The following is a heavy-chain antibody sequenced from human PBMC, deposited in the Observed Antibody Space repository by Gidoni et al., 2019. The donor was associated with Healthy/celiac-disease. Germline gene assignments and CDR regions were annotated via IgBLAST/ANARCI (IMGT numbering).Heavy chain of an antibody. Sequence: QVPLVQSGAEVKTPGASVTVSCKPSGSTFTGYYMHWLRPAPGKGLEWMGWINPNSGGTNYAQKCQGRVTMTRDTSISTAYMELSRLRSDDTAVYYCARELEGVSAWIVVVVAAKEPGGWFDPWGQGTLVTVSS. CDR3: ARELEGVSAWIVVVVAAKEPGGWFDP. V-gene: IGHV1-2*02. CDR1: GSTFTGYY. CDR2: INPNSGGT. D-gene: IGHD2-15*01. J-gene: IGHJ5*02.